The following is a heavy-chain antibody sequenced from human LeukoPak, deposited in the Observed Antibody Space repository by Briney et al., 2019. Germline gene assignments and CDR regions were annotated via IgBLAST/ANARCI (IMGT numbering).Heavy chain of an antibody. CDR2: ISSSGSTI. D-gene: IGHD2-15*01. Sequence: GGSLRLSCAASGFTFSDYYMSWIRQAPGKGLEWVSYISSSGSTIYYADSVKGRFTISRDNAKNTLYLQMNSLRAEDTAVYYCAKLGYCSGGSCYQPIDYFDYWGQGTLVTVSS. V-gene: IGHV3-11*01. CDR1: GFTFSDYY. J-gene: IGHJ4*02. CDR3: AKLGYCSGGSCYQPIDYFDY.